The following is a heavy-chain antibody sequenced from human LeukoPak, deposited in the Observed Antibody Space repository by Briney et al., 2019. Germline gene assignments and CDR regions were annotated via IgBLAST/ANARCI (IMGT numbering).Heavy chain of an antibody. J-gene: IGHJ4*02. Sequence: SSETLSLTCTLSGGSISIYYLSSLPPPPEERLECIGYLYFSGSTNYNPPPKSRVTIAVYTSKNQFSMKLSSVNAADTAVYYCARGRRYYGSGSYTYFDYWGQGTLVTVSS. CDR3: ARGRRYYGSGSYTYFDY. CDR1: GGSISIYY. D-gene: IGHD3-10*01. CDR2: LYFSGST. V-gene: IGHV4-59*12.